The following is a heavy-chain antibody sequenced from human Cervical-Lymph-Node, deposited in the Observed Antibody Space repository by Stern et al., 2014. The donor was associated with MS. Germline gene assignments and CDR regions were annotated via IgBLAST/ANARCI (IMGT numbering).Heavy chain of an antibody. Sequence: QVQLVQSGAEVKKPGSSVKVSCKAPGGSFSSYAFSWVRQAPGQGLEWMVGIVPIFGRPNNSVKFQGRVTITADESTTTAYMELSGLRSDDTAVYYCARGGNTMMVVDYWYFDLWGPGTLVTVSS. CDR3: ARGGNTMMVVDYWYFDL. D-gene: IGHD3-22*01. V-gene: IGHV1-69*01. J-gene: IGHJ2*01. CDR2: IVPIFGRP. CDR1: GGSFSSYA.